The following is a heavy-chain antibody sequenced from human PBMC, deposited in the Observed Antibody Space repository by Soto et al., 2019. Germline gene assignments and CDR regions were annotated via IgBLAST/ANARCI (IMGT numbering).Heavy chain of an antibody. J-gene: IGHJ6*02. CDR3: AREVSHGYVLRGMDV. V-gene: IGHV3-74*01. CDR2: INSDGSSI. CDR1: KLTITSYW. Sequence: EVQLVESGGGLVQPGGSVRLSGAASKLTITSYWSHGVRQAPGKGLVGVSRINSDGSSISYADAVKGRFTISRDNAKNTLYLQMNSLRVEDTAVYYCAREVSHGYVLRGMDVWGQGTTVTVFS. D-gene: IGHD5-18*01.